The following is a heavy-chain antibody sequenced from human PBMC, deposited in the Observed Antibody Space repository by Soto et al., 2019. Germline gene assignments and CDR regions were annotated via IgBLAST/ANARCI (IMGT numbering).Heavy chain of an antibody. J-gene: IGHJ1*01. CDR3: ARGGVWTRKYFQH. V-gene: IGHV3-23*01. CDR2: FSGTGGYT. D-gene: IGHD2-21*01. CDR1: GFTFNTYA. Sequence: EVQLLESGGGLAQPGGSLRLSCAASGFTFNTYAMSWVRQAPGKGLEWVSGFSGTGGYTTYADSVKGRFTISRDNSKNTLYLQVNSLRAEDTAVYYCARGGVWTRKYFQHWGQGTLVTVSS.